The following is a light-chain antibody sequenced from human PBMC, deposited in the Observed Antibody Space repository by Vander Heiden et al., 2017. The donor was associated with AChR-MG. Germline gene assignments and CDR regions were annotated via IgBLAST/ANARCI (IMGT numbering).Light chain of an antibody. CDR2: STR. CDR1: SGSVYPDNH. CDR3: LVYMGNDSWV. Sequence: QTVVTQEPSFSVSPGGTVTLNCGLESGSVYPDNHPIWYQQSTGQSPTTPISSTRARSPGVPSRFSGFILGNKAALTITGAQADDEGYYYCLVYMGNDSWVFGGGTKLTVL. V-gene: IGLV8-61*01. J-gene: IGLJ3*02.